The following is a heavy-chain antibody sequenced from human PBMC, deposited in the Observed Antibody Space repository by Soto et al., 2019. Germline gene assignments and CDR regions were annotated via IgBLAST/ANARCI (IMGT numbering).Heavy chain of an antibody. CDR2: ISWNSGSI. Sequence: GGSLRLSFAASGFTFDDYAMHWVRQAPGKGLEWVSGISWNSGSIGYADSVKGRFTISRDNAKNSLYLQMNSLRAEDTALYYCAKGSSIAAPFDYWGQGTLVTVSS. V-gene: IGHV3-9*01. D-gene: IGHD6-6*01. CDR3: AKGSSIAAPFDY. J-gene: IGHJ4*02. CDR1: GFTFDDYA.